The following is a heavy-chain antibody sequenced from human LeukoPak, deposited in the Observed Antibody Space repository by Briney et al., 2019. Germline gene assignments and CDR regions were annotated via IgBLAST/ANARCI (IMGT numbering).Heavy chain of an antibody. D-gene: IGHD1-14*01. CDR3: ARARKSAYYYMDV. J-gene: IGHJ6*03. V-gene: IGHV4-34*01. Sequence: SETLSLTCAVYGGSFSGYYWSWIRQPPGKGLEWIGEINRSGSTNYNPSLKSRVTISVDTSKNQFSLKLSSVTAADTAVYYCARARKSAYYYMDVWGKGTTVTVSS. CDR2: INRSGST. CDR1: GGSFSGYY.